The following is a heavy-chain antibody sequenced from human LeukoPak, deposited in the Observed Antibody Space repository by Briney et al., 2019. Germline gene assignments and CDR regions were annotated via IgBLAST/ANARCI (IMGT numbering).Heavy chain of an antibody. J-gene: IGHJ3*02. CDR1: GFTLSSYE. V-gene: IGHV3-48*03. Sequence: PGGSLRLSCAASGFTLSSYEMKWVRQAPGKGLEWVSYISSSGSTIYYADSVKGRFTISRDNAKNSLYLQMNSLRAEDTAVYYCAREGALTVTKDAFDMWRQGTMVTVSS. CDR3: AREGALTVTKDAFDM. D-gene: IGHD4-17*01. CDR2: ISSSGSTI.